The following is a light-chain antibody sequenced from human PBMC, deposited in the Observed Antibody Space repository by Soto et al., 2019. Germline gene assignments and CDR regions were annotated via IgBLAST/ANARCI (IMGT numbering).Light chain of an antibody. CDR3: HQCSYSPLT. J-gene: IGKJ4*01. V-gene: IGKV3-20*01. CDR1: QTVTNNY. CDR2: NAS. Sequence: EIVLTQSPGTLSLSPGERATLSCRASQTVTNNYLAWYQQKPGQAPRLLIYNASRRATGIPDRFSGSGSGTDFTLTISRLEPEDSAAYYCHQCSYSPLTFGGGTKVEIK.